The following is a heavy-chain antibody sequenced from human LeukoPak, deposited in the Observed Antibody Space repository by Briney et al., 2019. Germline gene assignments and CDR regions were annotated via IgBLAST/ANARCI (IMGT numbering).Heavy chain of an antibody. CDR1: GYTFTAYY. CDR3: ATERVPNIVY. J-gene: IGHJ4*02. Sequence: GASVKVSCKASGYTFTAYYMHWVRQAPGQGLEWMGWINPNSGGANYAQKFQGRVTMTRDTSISTTYMELTRLTSDDTAVYYCATERVPNIVYWGQGTLVTVSS. CDR2: INPNSGGA. D-gene: IGHD4/OR15-4a*01. V-gene: IGHV1-2*02.